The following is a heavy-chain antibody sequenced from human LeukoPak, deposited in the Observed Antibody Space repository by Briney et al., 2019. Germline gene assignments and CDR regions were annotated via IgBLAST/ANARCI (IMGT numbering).Heavy chain of an antibody. D-gene: IGHD2-2*01. CDR3: AARPCSSTSCLDYYYGMDV. Sequence: PGGSLRLSCAASGLTFRNYRMHWVRQAPGKGLERVAVIWYDGSNQYYLDSVKGRFTVSRDNAKNTLYLQMNSLRAEDTAVYYCAARPCSSTSCLDYYYGMDVWGQGTTVTVSS. CDR1: GLTFRNYR. J-gene: IGHJ6*02. V-gene: IGHV3-33*01. CDR2: IWYDGSNQ.